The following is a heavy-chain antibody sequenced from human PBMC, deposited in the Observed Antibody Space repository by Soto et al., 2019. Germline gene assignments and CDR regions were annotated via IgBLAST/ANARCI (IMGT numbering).Heavy chain of an antibody. CDR2: IKSDGSST. Sequence: GGSLRLSCAVSEFTFSDYWMHWVRQAPGKGLVWVSRIKSDGSSTTYADSVKGRFTISRDNAKNTLFLQMNRLTVEDTAVYYCARGAYDFWSGSHQYYYYGLVVWGQGTTPTVFS. D-gene: IGHD3-3*01. J-gene: IGHJ6*02. CDR3: ARGAYDFWSGSHQYYYYGLVV. CDR1: EFTFSDYW. V-gene: IGHV3-74*01.